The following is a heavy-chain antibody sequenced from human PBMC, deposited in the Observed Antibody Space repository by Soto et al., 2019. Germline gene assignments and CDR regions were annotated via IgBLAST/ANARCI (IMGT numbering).Heavy chain of an antibody. J-gene: IGHJ4*02. Sequence: SETLSLTCAVYGGSFSGYYWSWIRQPPGKGLEWIGEINHSGSTNYNPSLKSRVTISVDTSKNQFSLKLSSVTAADTAVYYCARGRWSSSAFDYWGQGTLVTSPQ. CDR1: GGSFSGYY. CDR3: ARGRWSSSAFDY. D-gene: IGHD6-6*01. V-gene: IGHV4-34*01. CDR2: INHSGST.